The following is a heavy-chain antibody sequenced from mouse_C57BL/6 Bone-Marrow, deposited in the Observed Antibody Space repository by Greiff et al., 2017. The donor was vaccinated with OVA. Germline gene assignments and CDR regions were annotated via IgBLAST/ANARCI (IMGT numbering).Heavy chain of an antibody. CDR2: INPSTGGT. CDR3: ARYGYNRVFDY. V-gene: IGHV1-42*01. CDR1: GYSFTGYY. J-gene: IGHJ2*01. D-gene: IGHD2-2*01. Sequence: EVNLVESGPELVKPGASVKISCKASGYSFTGYYMNWVKQSPEKSLEWIGEINPSTGGTSYNQKFKAKATLTVDKSSSTAYMQLNSLTSADSAFKNWARYGYNRVFDYWGQGTTLTVSS.